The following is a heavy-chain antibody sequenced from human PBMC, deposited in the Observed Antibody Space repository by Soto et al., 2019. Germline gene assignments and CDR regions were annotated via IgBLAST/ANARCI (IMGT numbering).Heavy chain of an antibody. V-gene: IGHV1-69*04. D-gene: IGHD2-21*02. CDR2: IIPILGIA. J-gene: IGHJ2*01. Sequence: QVQLVQSGAEVKKPGSSVKVSCKPPGATFTSYPISWVRQAPGQGLEWMGRIIPILGIANYAQKFQGRVTITADKSTSTAYMELSSLRSEDTAVYYCAREISGGDSGYFDLWGRGTLVTVSS. CDR3: AREISGGDSGYFDL. CDR1: GATFTSYP.